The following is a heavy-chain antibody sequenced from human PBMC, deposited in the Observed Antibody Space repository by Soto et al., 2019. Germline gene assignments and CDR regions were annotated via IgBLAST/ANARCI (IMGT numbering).Heavy chain of an antibody. CDR2: IYYSGST. D-gene: IGHD2-21*02. CDR3: ARSSYLAYCGGDCYSVDAFDI. J-gene: IGHJ3*02. CDR1: GGSISSYY. Sequence: SETLSLTCTVSGGSISSYYWSWIRQPPGKGLEWIGYIYYSGSTNYNPSLKSRVTISVDTSKNQFSLKLSSVTAADTAVYYCARSSYLAYCGGDCYSVDAFDIWGQGTMVTVSS. V-gene: IGHV4-59*01.